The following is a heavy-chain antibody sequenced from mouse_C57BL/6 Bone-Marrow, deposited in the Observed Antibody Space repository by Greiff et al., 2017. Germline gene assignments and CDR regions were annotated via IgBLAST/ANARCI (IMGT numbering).Heavy chain of an antibody. J-gene: IGHJ4*01. Sequence: QVQLQQPGAELVKPGASVKLSCKASGYTFTSYWMQWVKQRPGQGLEWIGEIDPSDSYTNYNQKFKGKATLTVDTSSSTAYMQLSSLTSEASAVYYGAREKGFYYGYDGYAMDYWGQGTSVTVSS. CDR2: IDPSDSYT. D-gene: IGHD2-2*01. CDR1: GYTFTSYW. V-gene: IGHV1-50*01. CDR3: AREKGFYYGYDGYAMDY.